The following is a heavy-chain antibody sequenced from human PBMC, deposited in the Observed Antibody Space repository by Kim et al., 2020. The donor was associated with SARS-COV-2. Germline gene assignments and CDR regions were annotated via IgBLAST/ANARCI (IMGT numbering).Heavy chain of an antibody. J-gene: IGHJ4*02. CDR1: GYRFTTYW. V-gene: IGHV5-51*01. CDR2: IYPGDSDT. Sequence: GESLKISCRGSGYRFTTYWIGWVRQMPGKGLEWMGIIYPGDSDTRYSPSFQGQVTISADKSISTAYLQWSSLKASDTAMYYCARPGRVATSDYFDYWGQGTLVTVSS. CDR3: ARPGRVATSDYFDY. D-gene: IGHD5-12*01.